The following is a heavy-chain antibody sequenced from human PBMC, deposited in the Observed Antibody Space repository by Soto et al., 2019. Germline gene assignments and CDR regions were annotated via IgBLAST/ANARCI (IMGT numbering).Heavy chain of an antibody. CDR1: GVKFGGYA. J-gene: IGHJ4*02. CDR2: ISYDGSNK. CDR3: AKNPGYYYDSTGYHFDY. V-gene: IGHV3-30-3*01. D-gene: IGHD3-22*01. Sequence: GGSMSVWWGAAGVKFGGYARRWVRPAQGKGLEWVAVISYDGSNKYYADSVKGRFTISRDNSKNTLYLQMNSLRAEDTAVYYCAKNPGYYYDSTGYHFDYWGQGTLVTVSS.